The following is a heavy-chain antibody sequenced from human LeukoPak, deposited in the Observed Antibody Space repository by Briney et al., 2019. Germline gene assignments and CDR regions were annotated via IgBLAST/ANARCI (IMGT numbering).Heavy chain of an antibody. V-gene: IGHV1-2*02. CDR2: INPNSGGT. J-gene: IGHJ4*02. Sequence: ASVKVSCKASGYTFTGYYMHWVRQAPGQGLEWMGWINPNSGGTNYAQKFQGRVTMTRDTSISTAYMELSSLRSEDTAVYYCARDLSYSYGSNNYFDYWGQGTLVTVSS. CDR3: ARDLSYSYGSNNYFDY. D-gene: IGHD5-18*01. CDR1: GYTFTGYY.